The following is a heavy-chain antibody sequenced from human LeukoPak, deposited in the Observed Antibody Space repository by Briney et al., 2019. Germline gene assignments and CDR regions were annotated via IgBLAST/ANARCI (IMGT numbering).Heavy chain of an antibody. CDR2: ISSSSSYI. CDR3: ARHGSQSYSSSWYVNY. CDR1: GFTFSSYS. Sequence: PGGSLRLSCAASGFTFSSYSMNWVRQAPGKGLEWVSSISSSSSYIYYADSVKGRFTISRDNAKNSLYLQMNSLRAEDTAVYYCARHGSQSYSSSWYVNYWGQGTLVTVSS. J-gene: IGHJ4*02. D-gene: IGHD6-13*01. V-gene: IGHV3-21*01.